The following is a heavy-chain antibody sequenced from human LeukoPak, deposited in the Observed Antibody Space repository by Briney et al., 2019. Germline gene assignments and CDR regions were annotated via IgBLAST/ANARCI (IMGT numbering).Heavy chain of an antibody. Sequence: SETLSLTCTVSGGSISSSSYYWGWLRQPPGKGLEWIGSIYYSGSAYYNPSLKSRFTISVDTSKNQFSLKLSSVTAADTAVYYCARFGIAAAGKGSYYFDYWGQGTLVTVSS. J-gene: IGHJ4*02. D-gene: IGHD6-13*01. CDR3: ARFGIAAAGKGSYYFDY. CDR2: IYYSGSA. V-gene: IGHV4-39*01. CDR1: GGSISSSSYY.